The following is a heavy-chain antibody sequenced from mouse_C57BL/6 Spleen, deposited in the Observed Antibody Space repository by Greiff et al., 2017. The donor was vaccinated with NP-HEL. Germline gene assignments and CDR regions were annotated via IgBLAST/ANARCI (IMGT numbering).Heavy chain of an antibody. D-gene: IGHD2-1*01. Sequence: EVQVVESGGDLVKPGGSLKLSCAASGFTFSSYGMSWVRQTPDKRLEWVATISSGGSYTYYPDSVKGRFTISRDNAKNTLYLQMSSLKSEDTAMYYCARLSTAAMDYWGQGTSVTVSS. CDR3: ARLSTAAMDY. CDR2: ISSGGSYT. V-gene: IGHV5-6*01. J-gene: IGHJ4*01. CDR1: GFTFSSYG.